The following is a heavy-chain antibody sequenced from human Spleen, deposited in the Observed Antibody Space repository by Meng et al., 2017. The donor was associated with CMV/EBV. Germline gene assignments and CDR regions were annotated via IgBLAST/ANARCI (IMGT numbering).Heavy chain of an antibody. CDR1: GFTFSSYS. D-gene: IGHD3-3*01. J-gene: IGHJ4*02. Sequence: GESLKISCAASGFTFSSYSMNWVRQAPGKGLEWVSSISSSSSYIYYADSVKGRFTISRDNAKNSLYLQMNSLRAEDTAVYYCARDGARSTGIFGVVIIPRDYWGQGTLVTVSS. V-gene: IGHV3-21*01. CDR3: ARDGARSTGIFGVVIIPRDY. CDR2: ISSSSSYI.